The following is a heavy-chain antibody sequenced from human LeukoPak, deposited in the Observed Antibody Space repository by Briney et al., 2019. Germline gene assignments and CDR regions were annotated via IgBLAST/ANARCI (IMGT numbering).Heavy chain of an antibody. D-gene: IGHD5-24*01. Sequence: PSETLSLTCAVYGGSFSGYYWSWIRQPPGKGLEWIGEINHSGSTNYNPSLKSRVTISVDTSKNQFSLKLSSVTAADTAVYYCARAGLQLRYFDYWGQGTLVTVSS. CDR3: ARAGLQLRYFDY. CDR2: INHSGST. CDR1: GGSFSGYY. V-gene: IGHV4-34*01. J-gene: IGHJ4*02.